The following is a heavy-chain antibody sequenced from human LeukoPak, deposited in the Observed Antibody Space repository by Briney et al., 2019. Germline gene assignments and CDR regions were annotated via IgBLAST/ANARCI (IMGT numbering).Heavy chain of an antibody. V-gene: IGHV1-69*05. D-gene: IGHD3-22*01. Sequence: ASVKVSCKASGGTFSSYAISWVRQAPGQGLEWMGGIIPIFGTANYAQKFQGRVTITTDESTSTAYMELSSLRSEDTAVYYCARAWGLYSSAPGYFDYWGRGALVTVSS. CDR2: IIPIFGTA. J-gene: IGHJ4*02. CDR1: GGTFSSYA. CDR3: ARAWGLYSSAPGYFDY.